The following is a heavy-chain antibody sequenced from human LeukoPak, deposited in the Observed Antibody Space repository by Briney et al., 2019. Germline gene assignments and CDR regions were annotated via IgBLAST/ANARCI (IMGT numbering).Heavy chain of an antibody. CDR2: IGATGGNT. CDR3: AKDLSVVITTGNDH. D-gene: IGHD3-22*01. Sequence: GGSLRLSCAASRFTFSNFWMSWVRQAPGKGLEWVSVIGATGGNTFYADSVKGRFTISRDNSKNTLYLQMNSLRAEDTAKYYCAKDLSVVITTGNDHWGQGTLVTVSS. CDR1: RFTFSNFW. J-gene: IGHJ4*02. V-gene: IGHV3-23*01.